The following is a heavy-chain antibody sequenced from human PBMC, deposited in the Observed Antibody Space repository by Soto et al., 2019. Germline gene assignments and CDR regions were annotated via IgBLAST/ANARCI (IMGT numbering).Heavy chain of an antibody. D-gene: IGHD1-26*01. CDR3: ARVGWMGGGATSEDDAFDI. CDR2: IYYSGST. J-gene: IGHJ3*02. Sequence: SETLSLTCTVSGGSISSYYWSWIRQPPGKGLEWIGYIYYSGSTNYNPSLKSRVTISVDTSKNQFSLKLSSVTAADTAVYYCARVGWMGGGATSEDDAFDIWGQGKMVTVSS. CDR1: GGSISSYY. V-gene: IGHV4-59*01.